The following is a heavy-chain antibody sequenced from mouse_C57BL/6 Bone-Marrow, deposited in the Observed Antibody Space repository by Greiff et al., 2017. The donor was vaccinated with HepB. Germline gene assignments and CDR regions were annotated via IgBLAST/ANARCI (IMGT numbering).Heavy chain of an antibody. V-gene: IGHV1-81*01. Sequence: QVQLKESGAELARPGASVKLSCKASGYTFTSYGISWVKQRTGQGLEWIGEIYPRSGNTYYNEKFKGKATLTADKSSSTAYMELRSLTSEDSAVYFCASPTTVVGDWFAYWGQGTLVTVSA. J-gene: IGHJ3*01. CDR1: GYTFTSYG. CDR3: ASPTTVVGDWFAY. D-gene: IGHD1-1*01. CDR2: IYPRSGNT.